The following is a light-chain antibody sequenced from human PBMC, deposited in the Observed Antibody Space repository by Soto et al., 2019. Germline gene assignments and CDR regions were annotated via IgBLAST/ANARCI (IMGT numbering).Light chain of an antibody. J-gene: IGLJ3*02. CDR3: SSYTSSSSTWV. CDR1: SSDVGTYNY. V-gene: IGLV2-14*01. CDR2: EVS. Sequence: QSALTQPASVSGSPGQSITISCTGISSDVGTYNYVSWYQQHPGKAPKLMIYEVSNRPSGVSNRLSGSKSGNTASLTISGLQAEDEADYYCSSYTSSSSTWVFGGGTKLTVL.